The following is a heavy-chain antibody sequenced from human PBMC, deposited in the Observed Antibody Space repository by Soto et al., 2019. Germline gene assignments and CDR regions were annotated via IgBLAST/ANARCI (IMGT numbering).Heavy chain of an antibody. D-gene: IGHD6-6*01. CDR3: ATGGGFIETRMVWFDP. CDR1: GASINGGGEY. Sequence: SATLSVTCTVSGASINGGGEYWIWSRQRPVKGLELMGEINNSGSTNYNPFLRSRVTMSVDRSRNQFSLKLRSVTAADTAVYYCATGGGFIETRMVWFDPWGQGTQVTVSS. V-gene: IGHV4-34*01. J-gene: IGHJ5*02. CDR2: INNSGST.